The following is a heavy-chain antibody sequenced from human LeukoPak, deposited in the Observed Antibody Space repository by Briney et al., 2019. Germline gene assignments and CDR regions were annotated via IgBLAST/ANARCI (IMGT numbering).Heavy chain of an antibody. Sequence: SETLSLTCTVSGGSISSYYWSWIRQPPGKGLEWIGYIYYSGSTNYNPSLKSRVTISVDTSKNQFSLKLSSVTAADTAVYYCARDSLVAVAATWSYYYYGMDVWGQGTTVTVSS. CDR3: ARDSLVAVAATWSYYYYGMDV. CDR2: IYYSGST. J-gene: IGHJ6*02. V-gene: IGHV4-59*01. D-gene: IGHD6-19*01. CDR1: GGSISSYY.